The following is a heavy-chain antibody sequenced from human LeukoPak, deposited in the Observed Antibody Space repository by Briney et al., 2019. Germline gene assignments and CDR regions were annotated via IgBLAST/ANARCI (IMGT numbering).Heavy chain of an antibody. CDR2: IYYSGST. V-gene: IGHV4-39*02. Sequence: SETLSLTCTVSGGSISSNDYYWGWIRQPPGKNLEWIGSIYYSGSTYYNPSLKSRVTMSVDTSKNQFSLKLSSVTAADTAVYYCAREGGFYGSAWFDPWGQGTLVTVSS. J-gene: IGHJ5*02. D-gene: IGHD3-10*01. CDR1: GGSISSNDYY. CDR3: AREGGFYGSAWFDP.